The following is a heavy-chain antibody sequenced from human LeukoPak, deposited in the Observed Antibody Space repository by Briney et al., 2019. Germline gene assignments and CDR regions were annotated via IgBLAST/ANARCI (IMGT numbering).Heavy chain of an antibody. CDR2: IIPIFGTA. J-gene: IGHJ1*01. V-gene: IGHV1-69*05. D-gene: IGHD3-3*01. CDR1: GGTFSSYS. CDR3: AGRGDFWSGYQYFQH. Sequence: SVKVYCKASGGTFSSYSISWVRQAPGQGLEWMGGIIPIFGTANYAQKFQGRVTITTDETTSTAYMELSSLRSEDTAVYYCAGRGDFWSGYQYFQHWGQGTLVTVSS.